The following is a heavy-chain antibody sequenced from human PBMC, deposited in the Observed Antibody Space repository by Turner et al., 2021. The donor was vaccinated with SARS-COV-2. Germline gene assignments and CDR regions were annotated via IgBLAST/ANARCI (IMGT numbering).Heavy chain of an antibody. J-gene: IGHJ4*02. CDR3: ARDLCDLGSRWAQ. V-gene: IGHV1-2*02. Sequence: QVQLVQSGAEVKKPGASVKVCCKASGYTVTGYYMHWVRQAPGQGLEWMGWISPNSGGTNYAQKFQGRVTMTRDTSNSTAYMELSRRRSDDTDVYFCARDLCDLGSRWAQWGQGTLVTVSS. D-gene: IGHD6-13*01. CDR2: ISPNSGGT. CDR1: GYTVTGYY.